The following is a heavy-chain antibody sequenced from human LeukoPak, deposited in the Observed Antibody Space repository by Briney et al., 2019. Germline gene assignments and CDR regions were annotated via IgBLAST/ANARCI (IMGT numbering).Heavy chain of an antibody. Sequence: SVKVSCKASGGTFSSYTISWVRQAPGRGLEWMGRIIPILGIANYAQKFQGRVTITADKSTSTAYMELSSLRSEDTAVYYCAGKDNWSLFDPWGQGTLVTVSS. V-gene: IGHV1-69*02. CDR1: GGTFSSYT. CDR2: IIPILGIA. J-gene: IGHJ5*02. D-gene: IGHD1-20*01. CDR3: AGKDNWSLFDP.